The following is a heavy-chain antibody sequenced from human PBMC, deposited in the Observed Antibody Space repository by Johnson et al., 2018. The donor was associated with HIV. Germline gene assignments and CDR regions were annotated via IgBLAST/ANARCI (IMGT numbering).Heavy chain of an antibody. CDR1: GFSFSSYA. CDR2: ISFDGGDK. D-gene: IGHD5-18*01. V-gene: IGHV3-30*03. Sequence: QVLLVESGGGVVQPGRSLRLSCAASGFSFSSYAMHWVRQSPGKGLEWVAVISFDGGDKYYADSVKGRFTISRDNSKNTLYLQINSLRPEDTAVYYCARLPSGYSRDDLDIWGQGTMVTVSS. CDR3: ARLPSGYSRDDLDI. J-gene: IGHJ3*02.